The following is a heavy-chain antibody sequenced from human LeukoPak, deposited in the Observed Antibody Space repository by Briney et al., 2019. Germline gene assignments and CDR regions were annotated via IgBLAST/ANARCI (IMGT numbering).Heavy chain of an antibody. J-gene: IGHJ4*02. CDR1: GESISSYY. D-gene: IGHD1-20*01. V-gene: IGHV4-59*01. Sequence: SETLSLTCTVSGESISSYYWSWIRQPPGKGLEWIGYIYYSGSTNYNPSLKSRVTISVDTPKNQFSLKLSSVTAADTAVYYCARGGNWNDVRFDYWGQGTLVTVSS. CDR3: ARGGNWNDVRFDY. CDR2: IYYSGST.